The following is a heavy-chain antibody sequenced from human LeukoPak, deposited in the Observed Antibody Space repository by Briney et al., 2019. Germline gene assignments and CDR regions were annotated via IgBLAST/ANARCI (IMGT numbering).Heavy chain of an antibody. Sequence: SATLSLTCTVSGGSISSGGYYWSWIRQHPGKGLEWIGYIYYSGSTYYHPSLKSRVTISVDTSKNQFSLKLSSVTAADTAVYYCARGRQRDDAFDIWGQGTMVTVSS. CDR2: IYYSGST. D-gene: IGHD2-2*01. CDR1: GGSISSGGYY. V-gene: IGHV4-31*03. J-gene: IGHJ3*02. CDR3: ARGRQRDDAFDI.